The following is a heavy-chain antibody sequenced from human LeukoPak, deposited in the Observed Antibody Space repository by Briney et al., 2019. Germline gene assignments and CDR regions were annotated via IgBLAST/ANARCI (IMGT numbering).Heavy chain of an antibody. D-gene: IGHD2-15*01. CDR3: ARSYCSGGSCYSTDLVAFDI. Sequence: SETLSLTCTVSGGSISSSSYYWGWIRQPPGKGLEWIGSIYYSGSTYYNPSLKSRVTISVDTSKNQFSLKLSSATAADTAVYYCARSYCSGGSCYSTDLVAFDIWGQGTMVTVSS. CDR2: IYYSGST. J-gene: IGHJ3*02. CDR1: GGSISSSSYY. V-gene: IGHV4-39*01.